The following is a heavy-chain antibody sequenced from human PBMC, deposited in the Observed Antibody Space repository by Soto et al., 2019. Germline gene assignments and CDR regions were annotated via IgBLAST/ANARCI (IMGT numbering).Heavy chain of an antibody. Sequence: SETLSLTFTVYCGSISRCDYYWRWIRQPPGKGLEWIGYIYYSGSTYYNPSLKSRVTISVDTSKNQFSLKLSSVTAADTAVYYCARRYSTQLDYWGQGTLVTVSS. V-gene: IGHV4-30-4*01. D-gene: IGHD4-4*01. CDR3: ARRYSTQLDY. J-gene: IGHJ4*02. CDR1: CGSISRCDYY. CDR2: IYYSGST.